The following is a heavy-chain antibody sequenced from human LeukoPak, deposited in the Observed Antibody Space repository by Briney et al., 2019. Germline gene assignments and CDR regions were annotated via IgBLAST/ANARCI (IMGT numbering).Heavy chain of an antibody. J-gene: IGHJ4*02. CDR3: ARMAYYYDSSGYYPYYFDY. Sequence: GGSLRLSCAASGFTFDDYAMHWVRQAPGKGLEWVSGISWNSGSIGYADSVKGRFTISRDNAKNSLYLQMNSLRAEDTAVYYCARMAYYYDSSGYYPYYFDYWGQGTLVTVSS. CDR2: ISWNSGSI. D-gene: IGHD3-22*01. V-gene: IGHV3-9*01. CDR1: GFTFDDYA.